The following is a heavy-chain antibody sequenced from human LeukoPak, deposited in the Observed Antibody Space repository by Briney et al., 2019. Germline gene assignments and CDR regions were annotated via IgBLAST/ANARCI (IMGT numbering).Heavy chain of an antibody. V-gene: IGHV6-1*01. CDR2: TYYRSKWYN. J-gene: IGHJ6*04. Sequence: SPTLSLTCAISGDSVSSNSAAWNWIRRSPSRGLEWLGRTYYRSKWYNDYAVSVKSRITINPDTSKNQFSLQLNSVTPEDTAVYYCARDPPHRCCSGGSCYNYYYGMDVWGKGTTVTVSS. D-gene: IGHD2-15*01. CDR1: GDSVSSNSAA. CDR3: ARDPPHRCCSGGSCYNYYYGMDV.